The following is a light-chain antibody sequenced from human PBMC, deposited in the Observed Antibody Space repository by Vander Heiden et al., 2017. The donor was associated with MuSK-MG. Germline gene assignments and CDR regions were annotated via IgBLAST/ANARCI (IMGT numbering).Light chain of an antibody. CDR1: QDISNY. J-gene: IGKJ1*01. V-gene: IGKV1-27*01. Sequence: DIQMTQSPSSLSASVGDRVTITCRASQDISNYLAWYQQKPGKAPKLLIFAASTLQSGVPSRFSGSGSGTDFTLTISGLQPEDVATYFCQKYNNAPWPFGQWTKVEIK. CDR2: AAS. CDR3: QKYNNAPWP.